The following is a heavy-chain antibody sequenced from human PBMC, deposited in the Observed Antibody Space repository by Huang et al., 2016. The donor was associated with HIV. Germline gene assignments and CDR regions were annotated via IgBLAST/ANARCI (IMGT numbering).Heavy chain of an antibody. D-gene: IGHD3-22*01. Sequence: EVQLVESGGGLVQPGGSLRLSCAASGFSISSYWMHWVRQAPGKGLGWVSRINSDGSSTSYAESVKGRFTISRDNAKNTLYLQMNSLRAEDTAVYYCARDPRIQSWLNFFDYWGQGTLVSVSS. CDR3: ARDPRIQSWLNFFDY. V-gene: IGHV3-74*01. CDR2: INSDGSST. CDR1: GFSISSYW. J-gene: IGHJ4*02.